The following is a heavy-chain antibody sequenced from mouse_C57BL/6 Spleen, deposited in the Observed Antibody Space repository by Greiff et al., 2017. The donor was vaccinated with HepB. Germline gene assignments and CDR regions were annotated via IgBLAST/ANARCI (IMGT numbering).Heavy chain of an antibody. J-gene: IGHJ4*01. CDR3: ARNGYPYYAMDY. D-gene: IGHD2-2*01. Sequence: QVQLQQPGAELVRPGSSVKLSCKASGYTFNSSWMPWVKQRPIQGLEWIGNIDPSDSETHYNQKFKDKATLTVDKSSSTAYMQLSSLTSEDSAVYYCARNGYPYYAMDYWGQGTAVTVSS. V-gene: IGHV1-52*01. CDR1: GYTFNSSW. CDR2: IDPSDSET.